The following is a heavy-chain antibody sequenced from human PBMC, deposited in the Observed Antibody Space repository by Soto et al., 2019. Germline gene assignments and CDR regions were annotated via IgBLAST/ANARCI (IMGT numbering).Heavy chain of an antibody. V-gene: IGHV3-23*01. CDR1: GFTFGDYA. D-gene: IGHD4-17*01. CDR2: ISGSGGST. CDR3: AKDRAVTPYYFDY. J-gene: IGHJ4*02. Sequence: LRLSCTASGFTFGDYAMSWFRQAPGKGLEWVSGISGSGGSTYYADSVEGRFTISRDNSKNTLYLQMNSLRAEDTAVYYCAKDRAVTPYYFDYWGQGTLVTVSS.